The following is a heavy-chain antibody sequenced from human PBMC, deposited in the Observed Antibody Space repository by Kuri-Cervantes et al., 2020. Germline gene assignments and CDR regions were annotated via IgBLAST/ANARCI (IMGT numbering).Heavy chain of an antibody. CDR2: VSAFNGYT. CDR1: GYTFTGYA. CDR3: AREGGYCTGGVCYVDY. Sequence: ASVKVSCKASGYTFTGYAFSWVRQAPGQGLEWMGWVSAFNGYTNYAQNLQGRVTMTTDTSTNTTYMELRSLRSDDTAIYYCAREGGYCTGGVCYVDYWGQGTLVTDSS. V-gene: IGHV1-18*01. D-gene: IGHD2-8*02. J-gene: IGHJ4*02.